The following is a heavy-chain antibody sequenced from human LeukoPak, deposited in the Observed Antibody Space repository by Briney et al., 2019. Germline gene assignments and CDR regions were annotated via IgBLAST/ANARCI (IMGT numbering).Heavy chain of an antibody. J-gene: IGHJ4*02. CDR3: ARDYDFLTGYAKFDY. V-gene: IGHV1-18*01. Sequence: ASVKVSCKASGYDFTSVGITWVRQAPGQGLEWMGWISPYNGNTRYVQKLQGRVTMTTDTSTSTAYMELRSLRSDDTTVYYCARDYDFLTGYAKFDYWGQGTLVTVSS. CDR1: GYDFTSVG. CDR2: ISPYNGNT. D-gene: IGHD3-9*01.